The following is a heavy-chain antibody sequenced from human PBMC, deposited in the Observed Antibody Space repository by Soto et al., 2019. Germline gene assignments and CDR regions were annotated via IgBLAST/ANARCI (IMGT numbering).Heavy chain of an antibody. D-gene: IGHD6-13*01. J-gene: IGHJ4*02. Sequence: QVQLVQSGAEVKKPGASVKLSCKASGYTFINYYIHWVRQAPGQGLEWMGIFNPTSGSTNYAQKFQGRVTLTMDTSTRTVYMELSSLRFDDTAVYYCARDLAAGDYCGQGALVTVSS. V-gene: IGHV1-46*01. CDR3: ARDLAAGDY. CDR1: GYTFINYY. CDR2: FNPTSGST.